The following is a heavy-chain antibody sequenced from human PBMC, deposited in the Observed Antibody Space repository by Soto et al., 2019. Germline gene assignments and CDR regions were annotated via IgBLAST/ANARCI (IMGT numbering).Heavy chain of an antibody. D-gene: IGHD4-17*01. CDR1: GGSFSGYY. CDR3: ARSWTTVPYYFDY. V-gene: IGHV4-34*01. Sequence: SETLSLTCAAYGGSFSGYYWSWIRQPPGKGLEWIGEINHSGSTNYNPSLKSRVTISVDTSKNQFSLKLSSVTAADTAVYYCARSWTTVPYYFDYWGQGTLVTVSS. CDR2: INHSGST. J-gene: IGHJ4*02.